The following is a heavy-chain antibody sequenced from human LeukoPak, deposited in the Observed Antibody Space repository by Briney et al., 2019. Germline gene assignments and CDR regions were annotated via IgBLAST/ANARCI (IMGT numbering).Heavy chain of an antibody. J-gene: IGHJ6*02. D-gene: IGHD3-22*01. CDR3: ANPPFPYYYDSSGSYDYYYYGMDV. V-gene: IGHV3-53*01. CDR1: GFTVSSNY. CDR2: IYSGGST. Sequence: GGSLRLSCAASGFTVSSNYMSWVRQAPGKGLEWVSVIYSGGSTYYADSVKGRFTISRDNSKNTLYLQMNSLRAEDTAVYYCANPPFPYYYDSSGSYDYYYYGMDVWGQGTTVTVSS.